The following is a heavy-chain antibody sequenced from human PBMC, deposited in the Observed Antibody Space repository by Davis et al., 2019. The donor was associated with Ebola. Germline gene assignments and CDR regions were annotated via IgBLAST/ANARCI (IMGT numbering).Heavy chain of an antibody. CDR2: ISYDGSNK. V-gene: IGHV3-30*18. CDR3: AKDLEPAANILYYYYYGMDV. CDR1: GFTFSSYG. Sequence: GGSLRLSFAASGFTFSSYGIHWVRQAPGKGLEWVAVISYDGSNKYYADSVKGRFTISRDNSKNTLYLQMNSLRAEDTAVYYCAKDLEPAANILYYYYYGMDVWGQGTTVTVSS. D-gene: IGHD2-2*01. J-gene: IGHJ6*02.